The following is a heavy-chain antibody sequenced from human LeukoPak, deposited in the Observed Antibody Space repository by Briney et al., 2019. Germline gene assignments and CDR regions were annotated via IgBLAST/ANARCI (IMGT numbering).Heavy chain of an antibody. J-gene: IGHJ4*02. CDR2: ISYDGSHQ. CDR1: GFTFSHYA. Sequence: PGGSLRLSCAASGFTFSHYAVHWVRQAPGKGLEWVAVISYDGSHQYSADSVKGRLTISRDNSRHTLFLQMNSLRPEDTAVYYCARARNGTLKYWGQGTLVTVSS. D-gene: IGHD1-26*01. CDR3: ARARNGTLKY. V-gene: IGHV3-30*01.